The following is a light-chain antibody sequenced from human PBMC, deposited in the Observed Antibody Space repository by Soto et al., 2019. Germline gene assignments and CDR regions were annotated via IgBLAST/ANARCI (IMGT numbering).Light chain of an antibody. CDR3: QEYESLLRT. CDR2: DAS. Sequence: DILMTQSPSTLSASVGDRVTITCRASQSISSWLAWYQQKSGKAPHLLIYDASTLESGDPSRFSGSGSGTEFSLAISSLQPDDVATYYCQEYESLLRTFGPGTKVEI. J-gene: IGKJ1*01. V-gene: IGKV1-5*01. CDR1: QSISSW.